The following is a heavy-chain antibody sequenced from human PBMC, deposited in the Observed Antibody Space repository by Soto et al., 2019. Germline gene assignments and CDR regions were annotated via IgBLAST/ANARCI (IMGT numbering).Heavy chain of an antibody. D-gene: IGHD2-2*02. CDR3: AASLWDRFVVVPAAIGY. V-gene: IGHV1-3*01. Sequence: GASVKVSCKASGYTFTSYAMHWVRQAPGQRLEWMGWINAGNGNTKYSQKFQGRVTITRDTSASTAYMELSSLRSEDTAVYYCAASLWDRFVVVPAAIGYWGQGTLVTVSS. J-gene: IGHJ4*02. CDR2: INAGNGNT. CDR1: GYTFTSYA.